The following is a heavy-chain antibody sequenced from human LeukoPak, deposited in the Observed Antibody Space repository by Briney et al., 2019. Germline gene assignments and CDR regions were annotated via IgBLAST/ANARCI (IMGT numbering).Heavy chain of an antibody. Sequence: ASVKVSCKASGYTFTNYGISWVRQAPGQGLERMGWINTYNGNTNYAQKFQGRVTMTTDTSTSTAYMELRSLRSDDPAVYYCARNSPRDVAGRQFLPGVLSLLSQCDNCFDPWGQGTLVSVSS. D-gene: IGHD7-27*01. V-gene: IGHV1-18*04. J-gene: IGHJ5*02. CDR2: INTYNGNT. CDR3: ARNSPRDVAGRQFLPGVLSLLSQCDNCFDP. CDR1: GYTFTNYG.